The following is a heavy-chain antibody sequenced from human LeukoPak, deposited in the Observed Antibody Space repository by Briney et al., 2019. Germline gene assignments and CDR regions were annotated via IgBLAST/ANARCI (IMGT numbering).Heavy chain of an antibody. CDR2: VYYTGST. D-gene: IGHD2-15*01. CDR1: GGSISPYY. Sequence: SETLSLTCTVSGGSISPYYGSWVRQPPGKALEWIGFVYYTGSTNYNPSLKSRVTISLDTSKNQFSLKLSSVTAADTAVYCCARDPPVVVVAATRHYYGMDVWGQGTTVTVSS. V-gene: IGHV4-59*12. J-gene: IGHJ6*02. CDR3: ARDPPVVVVAATRHYYGMDV.